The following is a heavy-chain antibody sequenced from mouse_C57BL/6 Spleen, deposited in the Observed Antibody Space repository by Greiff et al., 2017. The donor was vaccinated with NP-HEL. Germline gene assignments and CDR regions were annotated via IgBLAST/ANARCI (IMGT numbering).Heavy chain of an antibody. D-gene: IGHD3-2*02. CDR3: ARLAAQAGGHY. V-gene: IGHV1-52*01. CDR1: GYTFTSYW. Sequence: QVQLQQPGAELVRPGSSVKLSCKASGYTFTSYWMHWVKQRPIQGLEWIGNIDPSDSETHYNQKFKDKATLTVDKSSSKAYMQLSSMTSEDSAVYYCARLAAQAGGHYWGQGTTLTVSS. J-gene: IGHJ2*01. CDR2: IDPSDSET.